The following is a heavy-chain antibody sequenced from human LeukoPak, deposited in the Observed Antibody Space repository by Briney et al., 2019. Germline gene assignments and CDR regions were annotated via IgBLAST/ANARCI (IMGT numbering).Heavy chain of an antibody. CDR3: ARRTTYFGWRPSESPSCFDY. CDR2: IYYSGDT. D-gene: IGHD3-9*01. CDR1: CGSLKSYY. J-gene: IGHJ4*02. V-gene: IGHV4-59*08. Sequence: SENPSPTLCVSCGSLKSYYRDLSRPPPREGREGIGYIYYSGDTKYNPSLKSRVTISIDTSKNQFSLTLSSVTAADTAVYYCARRTTYFGWRPSESPSCFDYWGQGTLVTVSS.